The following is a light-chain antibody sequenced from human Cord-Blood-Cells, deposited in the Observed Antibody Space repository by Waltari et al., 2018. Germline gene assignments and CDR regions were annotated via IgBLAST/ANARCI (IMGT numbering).Light chain of an antibody. J-gene: IGKJ5*01. CDR1: QSISSY. V-gene: IGKV1-39*01. CDR2: AAS. Sequence: IQMTPSPSSLSASVGDRVSITCRASQSISSYLNGYQQKPGKAPKLLIYAASSLQSGVPSRVSGSGSGTDFTLTISSLQPEDFATYYCQQCYSTPPITFGQGTRLEIK. CDR3: QQCYSTPPIT.